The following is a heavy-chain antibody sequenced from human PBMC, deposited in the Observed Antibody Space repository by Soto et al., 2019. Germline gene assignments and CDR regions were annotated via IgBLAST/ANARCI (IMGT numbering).Heavy chain of an antibody. Sequence: QVPLVQSGAEVKKPGASVKVSCKASGYTFTSYGISWVRQAPGQGLEWMGWISAYNGNTNYAQKLQGRVTMTTDTSTSTAYMELRSLRSDDTAVYYCARGPEGIAVAGQGAPDWFDPWGQGTLVTVSS. J-gene: IGHJ5*02. D-gene: IGHD6-19*01. CDR1: GYTFTSYG. CDR2: ISAYNGNT. CDR3: ARGPEGIAVAGQGAPDWFDP. V-gene: IGHV1-18*01.